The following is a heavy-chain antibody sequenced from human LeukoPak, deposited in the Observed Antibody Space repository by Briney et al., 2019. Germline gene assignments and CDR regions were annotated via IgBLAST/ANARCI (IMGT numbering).Heavy chain of an antibody. V-gene: IGHV3-48*03. Sequence: GGSLRLSCAASGFAFSSYEMNWVRQAPGKGLEWVSYISSSGSTKYYADSVKGRFTISRDNAKNSLYLQMNSLRAEDTAVYYCATDKAPYCSGGSCYSHYYYMDVWGEGTTVTVSS. CDR2: ISSSGSTK. CDR3: ATDKAPYCSGGSCYSHYYYMDV. CDR1: GFAFSSYE. J-gene: IGHJ6*03. D-gene: IGHD2-15*01.